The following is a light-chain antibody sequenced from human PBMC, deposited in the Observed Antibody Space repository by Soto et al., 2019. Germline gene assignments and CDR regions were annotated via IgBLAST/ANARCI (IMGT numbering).Light chain of an antibody. J-gene: IGKJ4*02. CDR1: QSISSW. CDR2: RAS. V-gene: IGKV1-5*03. CDR3: QQYNNYPLT. Sequence: DIQMTQSPSTLSASVGDTVTITCRASQSISSWLAWYQQKPGKAPKLLIYRASTLQSGVPSRFSASGSGTEFILTISSLQPDDFATYYCQQYNNYPLTFGGGTKVDIK.